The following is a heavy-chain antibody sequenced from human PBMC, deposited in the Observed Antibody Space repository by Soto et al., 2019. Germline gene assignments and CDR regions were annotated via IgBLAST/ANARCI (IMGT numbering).Heavy chain of an antibody. CDR1: GFTFGSFG. V-gene: IGHV3-33*01. CDR3: AREGVGTAMAAFDY. D-gene: IGHD2-2*01. Sequence: QVQLVESGGGVVQPGRSLRLSCAASGFTFGSFGMHWVRQAPGKGLEWVAAIWSDGTNEYYGDSLKGRFSISRDNSKNTLYLQMDSLRAEDTAVYYCAREGVGTAMAAFDYWGQGTLVTVSS. J-gene: IGHJ4*02. CDR2: IWSDGTNE.